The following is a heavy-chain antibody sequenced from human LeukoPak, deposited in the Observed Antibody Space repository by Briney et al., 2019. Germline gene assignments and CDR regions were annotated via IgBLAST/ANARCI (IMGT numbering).Heavy chain of an antibody. D-gene: IGHD3-22*01. CDR1: EYSFTNYW. J-gene: IGHJ4*02. CDR2: IYPGDSDT. V-gene: IGHV5-51*01. CDR3: ALQFRDNSVYYSYYFDY. Sequence: GESLKISCKGSEYSFTNYWIGWGRQMPGRGLEWMGMIYPGDSDTRYSPSFQGQVTISADKSNSTAYLQWRRLKASDTAMYYCALQFRDNSVYYSYYFDYWGQGTLVTVSS.